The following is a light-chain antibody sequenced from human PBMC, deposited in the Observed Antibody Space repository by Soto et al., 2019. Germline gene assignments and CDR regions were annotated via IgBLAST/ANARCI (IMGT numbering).Light chain of an antibody. J-gene: IGKJ5*01. CDR3: QQYGSSPPIT. CDR1: QTVSSSY. Sequence: EIVLTHSLGTLSLSPLERATLSSRSSQTVSSSYLAWYQQKPGQAPRLLNYGASSRATGIPDRFSGSGSGTDFTLTISRLEPEDFAVYYCQQYGSSPPITFGQGTRLEIK. V-gene: IGKV3-20*01. CDR2: GAS.